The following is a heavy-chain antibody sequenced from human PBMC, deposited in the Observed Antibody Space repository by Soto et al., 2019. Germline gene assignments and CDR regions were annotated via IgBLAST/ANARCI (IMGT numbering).Heavy chain of an antibody. D-gene: IGHD5-12*01. J-gene: IGHJ3*02. CDR3: AKATAITGGAFEI. CDR1: GFTFSSYD. V-gene: IGHV3-23*01. Sequence: GSLRLSCAASGFTFSSYDMSWVRQAPGKGLDWVSTILVGGSTHYEDSVKGRFTISRDTSKNTVYLQMNSLTAGDTAVYYCAKATAITGGAFEIYGQGTLVTVSS. CDR2: ILVGGST.